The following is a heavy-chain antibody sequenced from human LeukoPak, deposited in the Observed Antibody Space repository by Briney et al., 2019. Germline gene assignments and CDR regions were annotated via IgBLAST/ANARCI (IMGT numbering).Heavy chain of an antibody. CDR2: INHSGST. CDR1: GGSFSGYF. D-gene: IGHD3-10*01. CDR3: AREGPTPIYYGSGSRYVPPSA. V-gene: IGHV4-34*01. J-gene: IGHJ5*02. Sequence: SETLSLTCAVYGGSFSGYFWSWIRQPPGKGLEWIGEINHSGSTNYNPSLKSRVTISVDTSKNQFSLKLSSVTAADTAVYYCAREGPTPIYYGSGSRYVPPSAWGQGTLVTVSS.